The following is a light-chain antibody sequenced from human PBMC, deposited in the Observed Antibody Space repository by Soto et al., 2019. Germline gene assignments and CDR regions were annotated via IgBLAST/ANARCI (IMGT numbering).Light chain of an antibody. J-gene: IGKJ5*01. Sequence: EIVLTQSPATLSLSPGERATLSCRASQNVSSYLAWYQQRPGQAPRLLIYDASNRATGIPARFSGSGSGTDFTRTISSLEPEDCAVYYCQQRSNWPPTFGQGTRLEIK. CDR1: QNVSSY. CDR3: QQRSNWPPT. V-gene: IGKV3-11*01. CDR2: DAS.